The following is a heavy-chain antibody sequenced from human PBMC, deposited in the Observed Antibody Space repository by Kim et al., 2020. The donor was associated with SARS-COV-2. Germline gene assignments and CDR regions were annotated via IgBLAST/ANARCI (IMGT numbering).Heavy chain of an antibody. J-gene: IGHJ5*02. CDR1: GFTFSSYA. CDR3: AKEGGEQWPSRPNWFDP. Sequence: GGSLRLSCTASGFTFSSYAMSWVRQAPGKGLEWVSAISGSGGSTYYADSVKGRFTISRDNSKNTLYLQMNSLRAEDTAVYYCAKEGGEQWPSRPNWFDPWGQGTLVTVSS. CDR2: ISGSGGST. D-gene: IGHD6-19*01. V-gene: IGHV3-23*01.